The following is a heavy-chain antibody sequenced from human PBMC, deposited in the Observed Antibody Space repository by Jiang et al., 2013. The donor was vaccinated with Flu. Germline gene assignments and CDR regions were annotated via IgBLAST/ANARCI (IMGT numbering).Heavy chain of an antibody. CDR2: INTNTGNP. D-gene: IGHD6-13*01. J-gene: IGHJ4*02. CDR3: ARERSSSWYYFDY. Sequence: WVRQAPGQGLEWMGWINTNTGNPTYAQGFTGRFVFSLDTSVSTAYLQISSLKAEDTAVYYCARERSSSWYYFDYWGQGTLVTVSS. V-gene: IGHV7-4-1*02.